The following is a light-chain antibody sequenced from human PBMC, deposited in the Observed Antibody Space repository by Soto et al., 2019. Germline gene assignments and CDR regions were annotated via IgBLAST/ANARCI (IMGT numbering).Light chain of an antibody. CDR2: VPS. Sequence: DIQMTQSPSSLAASLGERVTISCRASQNRGTYLNWYQQKSGKAPKLLLSVPSSLHTGVPSRLSGSGSGADFTLTINSHQPDDFATYYCQQSYITPVTFGQGTRLEIK. CDR1: QNRGTY. J-gene: IGKJ5*01. V-gene: IGKV1-39*01. CDR3: QQSYITPVT.